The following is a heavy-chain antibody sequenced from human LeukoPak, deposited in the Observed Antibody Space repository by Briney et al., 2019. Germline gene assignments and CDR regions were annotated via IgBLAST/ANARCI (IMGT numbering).Heavy chain of an antibody. Sequence: GGSLRLSCTVSGFTFGDYAMSWFRQAPGKGLEWVGFIRSKAYGGTTEYAASVKGGFTISRDDSKSIAYLQMNSLKTEDTAVYYCASGSYGAFDIWGQGTMVTVSS. CDR1: GFTFGDYA. CDR2: IRSKAYGGTT. CDR3: ASGSYGAFDI. D-gene: IGHD1-26*01. V-gene: IGHV3-49*03. J-gene: IGHJ3*02.